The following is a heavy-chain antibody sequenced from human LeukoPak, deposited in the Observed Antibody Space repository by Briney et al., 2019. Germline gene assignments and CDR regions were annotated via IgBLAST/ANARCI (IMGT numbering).Heavy chain of an antibody. V-gene: IGHV4-39*01. CDR2: IYDSGST. CDR1: GGSIRSSYYY. CDR3: ARVPYYYGSGSYYADY. J-gene: IGHJ4*02. Sequence: PSETLSLTCTVSGGSIRSSYYYWGWIRQPPGKGLEWIGSIYDSGSTYYNPSLKSRVAISVDTSKNQFSLKLNSVTAADTAVYYCARVPYYYGSGSYYADYWGQGTLVTVSS. D-gene: IGHD3-10*01.